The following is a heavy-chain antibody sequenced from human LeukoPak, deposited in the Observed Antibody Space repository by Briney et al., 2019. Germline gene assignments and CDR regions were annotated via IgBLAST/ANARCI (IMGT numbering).Heavy chain of an antibody. D-gene: IGHD6-13*01. CDR2: ISAYNGNT. Sequence: GASVNVSCTPSGSTFTSYGISWVRQAPGQGLEWMGWISAYNGNTDYPTKQKGRVTMTTDTSTSTVYMELRSLRSDDARVYYCARRPAFWQELVVGWFDPWGQGTLVTVSS. J-gene: IGHJ5*02. V-gene: IGHV1-18*01. CDR1: GSTFTSYG. CDR3: ARRPAFWQELVVGWFDP.